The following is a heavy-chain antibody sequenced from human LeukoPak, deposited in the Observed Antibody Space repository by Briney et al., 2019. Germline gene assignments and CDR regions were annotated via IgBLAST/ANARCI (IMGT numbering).Heavy chain of an antibody. CDR1: GGSISSYY. D-gene: IGHD3-3*01. CDR3: ARHQGVVDL. J-gene: IGHJ2*01. V-gene: IGHV4-59*08. CDR2: IYYGGST. Sequence: SETLSLTCTVSGGSISSYYWSWIRQPPGKGLEWIGYIYYGGSTNYNPSLKSRVTVSVDTSKNQFSLKLSSVTAADTAVYYCARHQGVVDLWGRGSLVTVSS.